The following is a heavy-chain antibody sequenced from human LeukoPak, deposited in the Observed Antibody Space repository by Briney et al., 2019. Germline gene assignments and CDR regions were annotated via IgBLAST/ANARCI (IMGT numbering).Heavy chain of an antibody. CDR3: ARDGDGYYS. CDR2: IKSDGSAT. D-gene: IGHD5-18*01. V-gene: IGHV3-7*01. J-gene: IGHJ5*02. Sequence: GGSLRLSCAASGFTFSSNWMSWVRKAPDKGLEWVANIKSDGSATYYVDSVKGRFTISRDNAKNSLYLQMNNLRDEDTAIYYCARDGDGYYSWGQGALVTVSS. CDR1: GFTFSSNW.